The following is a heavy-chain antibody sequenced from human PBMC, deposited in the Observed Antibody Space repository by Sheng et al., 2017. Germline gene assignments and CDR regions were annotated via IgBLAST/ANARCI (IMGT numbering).Heavy chain of an antibody. Sequence: QITLKESGPTLVKPTQTLTLTCTFSGFSLSTSGVGVGWIRQPPGKALEWLALIYWNDDKRYSPSLKSRLTITKDTSKNQVVLTMTNMDPVDTATYYCAHRGIYDYGDVFDYWGQGTLVTVSS. D-gene: IGHD4-17*01. J-gene: IGHJ4*02. V-gene: IGHV2-5*01. CDR3: AHRGIYDYGDVFDY. CDR2: IYWNDDK. CDR1: GFSLSTSGVG.